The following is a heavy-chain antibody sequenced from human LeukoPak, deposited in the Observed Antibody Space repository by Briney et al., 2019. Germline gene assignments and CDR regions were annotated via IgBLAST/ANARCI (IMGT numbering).Heavy chain of an antibody. CDR1: GGTFSSYA. V-gene: IGHV1-69*04. Sequence: SVKVSCKASGGTFSSYAISWVRQAPGQGLEWMGRIIPILGIANYAQKFQGRVTITADKSTSTAYMELSSLRSEDTAVYYCARAGTLTYYYDSGGYYPLTYWGQGTLVTVSS. J-gene: IGHJ4*02. CDR2: IIPILGIA. D-gene: IGHD3-22*01. CDR3: ARAGTLTYYYDSGGYYPLTY.